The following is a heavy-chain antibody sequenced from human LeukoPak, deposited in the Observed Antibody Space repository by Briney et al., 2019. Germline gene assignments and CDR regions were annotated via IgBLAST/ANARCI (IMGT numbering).Heavy chain of an antibody. CDR3: ATSQSSVAGIVGD. V-gene: IGHV3-11*04. Sequence: PGGSLRLSCAASGFTFSDYFMTWIRQVPGKGLEWVSYISGSGSNKYYADSVKGRFTISRDNATNSLYLQMNSLRVEDTAVYYCATSQSSVAGIVGDWGQGTLVTVSS. J-gene: IGHJ4*02. CDR1: GFTFSDYF. D-gene: IGHD6-19*01. CDR2: ISGSGSNK.